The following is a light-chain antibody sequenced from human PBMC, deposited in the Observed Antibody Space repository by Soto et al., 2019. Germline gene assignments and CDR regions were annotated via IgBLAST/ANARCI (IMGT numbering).Light chain of an antibody. CDR2: DVS. V-gene: IGLV2-14*01. J-gene: IGLJ1*01. CDR1: SSDVGGYNY. Sequence: QSVLTQPASVSGSPGQSITISCTGTSSDVGGYNYVSWYQQHPGKAPKLMIYDVSNRPSGVSNRFSGSKSGNTASLTISGLQAEDEADYYSSSYSSSSTLVFGTGSMVTV. CDR3: SSYSSSSTLV.